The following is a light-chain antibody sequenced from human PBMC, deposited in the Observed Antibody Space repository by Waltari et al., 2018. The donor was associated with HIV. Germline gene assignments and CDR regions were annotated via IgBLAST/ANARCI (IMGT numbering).Light chain of an antibody. J-gene: IGLJ3*02. CDR2: DVN. Sequence: QSALTQPASVSGSPGQSITISCTGTSSDVGDYKYVSWYQQHPGKAPKLIISDVNKRASGISSRFSGSLSGNTASLTISGRQAEDEADYSCSSYTTTRVVVFGGGTRLTVL. V-gene: IGLV2-14*01. CDR3: SSYTTTRVVV. CDR1: SSDVGDYKY.